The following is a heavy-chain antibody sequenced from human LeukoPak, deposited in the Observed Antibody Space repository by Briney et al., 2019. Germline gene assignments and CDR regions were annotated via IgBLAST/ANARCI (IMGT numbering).Heavy chain of an antibody. V-gene: IGHV1-8*01. D-gene: IGHD3-22*01. Sequence: GASVKVSCKASGYTFTSYDFNWVRQATGQRPEWMGWMSPNSGDTGYAQKFQDRVTMTRNTSISTAYMELSSLRSDDTAVYYCARDEDSSGYFDYWGQGTLVTVSS. CDR1: GYTFTSYD. CDR3: ARDEDSSGYFDY. CDR2: MSPNSGDT. J-gene: IGHJ4*02.